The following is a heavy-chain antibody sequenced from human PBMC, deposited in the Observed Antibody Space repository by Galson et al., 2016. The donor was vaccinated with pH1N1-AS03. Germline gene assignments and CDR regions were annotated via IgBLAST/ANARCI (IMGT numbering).Heavy chain of an antibody. CDR1: GFIFSDYA. Sequence: SLRLSCAASGFIFSDYAMHWVRQAPGKGLEWVAFVSYDTARQQYADSVKGRFTISKARPRNMLYLEMNNLRVEDTAVYYCVKETGFSGTWYPFHQWGQGTLVRVSA. CDR2: VSYDTARQ. J-gene: IGHJ1*01. V-gene: IGHV3-30-3*01. CDR3: VKETGFSGTWYPFHQ. D-gene: IGHD6-13*01.